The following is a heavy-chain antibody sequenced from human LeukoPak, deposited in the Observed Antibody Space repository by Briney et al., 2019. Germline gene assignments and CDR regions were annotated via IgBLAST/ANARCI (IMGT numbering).Heavy chain of an antibody. Sequence: GGSLRLSCAASGFIFSSYGMHWVRQAPGKRLEWVAIIWFDGANKYYADSVKGRFTISRDNSKNTVYLQMDSLRVEDTAVYYCARYNTGRGDYWGQGTLVTVSS. J-gene: IGHJ4*02. CDR2: IWFDGANK. D-gene: IGHD2-8*02. CDR3: ARYNTGRGDY. V-gene: IGHV3-33*01. CDR1: GFIFSSYG.